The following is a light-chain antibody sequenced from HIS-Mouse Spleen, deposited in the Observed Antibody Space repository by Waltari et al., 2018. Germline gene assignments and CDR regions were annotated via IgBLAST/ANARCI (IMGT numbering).Light chain of an antibody. Sequence: SYELTQPPSVSVSPGQTASITCSGDKLGDKYACWYQQKPGQSPVLVSYQDSKRPSGIPERFSGSNSGNTATLTISGTQAMDEADYYCQAWDSSTGVVFGGGTKLTVL. CDR2: QDS. J-gene: IGLJ2*01. CDR1: KLGDKY. V-gene: IGLV3-1*01. CDR3: QAWDSSTGVV.